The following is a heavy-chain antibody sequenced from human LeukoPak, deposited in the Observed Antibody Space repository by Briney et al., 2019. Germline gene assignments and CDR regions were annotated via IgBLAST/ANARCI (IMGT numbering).Heavy chain of an antibody. CDR2: ISTYDGNT. Sequence: AAVKVSCKASGYTFSSYSINWVRQAPGQGLEWMGWISTYDGNTNYAQKLQGRVTMTTDTSTSTAYMELRSLRSDDTAVYYCAKDRWRDGSSSFDNWGQGTLVTVSS. CDR3: AKDRWRDGSSSFDN. D-gene: IGHD6-6*01. V-gene: IGHV1-18*01. J-gene: IGHJ4*02. CDR1: GYTFSSYS.